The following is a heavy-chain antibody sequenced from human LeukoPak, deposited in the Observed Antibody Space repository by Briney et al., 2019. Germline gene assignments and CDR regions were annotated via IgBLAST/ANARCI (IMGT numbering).Heavy chain of an antibody. CDR2: ISSSSSTI. Sequence: GGSLRLSCAASGFTFSSYSMNWVRQAPGKGLEWVSYISSSSSTIYYADSVKGRFTISRDNAKNSLYLQMNSLRAEDTAVYYCARDLGIAAAGSGYYGMDVWGQGTTVTVSS. V-gene: IGHV3-48*04. CDR3: ARDLGIAAAGSGYYGMDV. D-gene: IGHD6-13*01. J-gene: IGHJ6*02. CDR1: GFTFSSYS.